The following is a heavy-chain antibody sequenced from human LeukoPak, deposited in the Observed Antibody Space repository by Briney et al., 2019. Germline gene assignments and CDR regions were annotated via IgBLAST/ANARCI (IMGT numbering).Heavy chain of an antibody. D-gene: IGHD2-2*01. V-gene: IGHV1-18*01. CDR2: ISAYNGNT. J-gene: IGHJ4*02. Sequence: ASVKVSCKASGYTFTSYGISGVRQAPGQGLDWMGWISAYNGNTNYAQKLQGRVTMTTDTSTSTAYMELRSLRSDDTAVYYCARGRLSHCSSASCYLGPAVWWGQGTLVTVSS. CDR3: ARGRLSHCSSASCYLGPAVW. CDR1: GYTFTSYG.